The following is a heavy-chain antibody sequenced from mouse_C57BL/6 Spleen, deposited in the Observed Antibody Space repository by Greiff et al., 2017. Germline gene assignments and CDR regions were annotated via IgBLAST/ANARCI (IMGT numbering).Heavy chain of an antibody. CDR3: ARNDGYSYWYFDV. CDR1: GYTFTSYD. V-gene: IGHV1-85*01. Sequence: QVQLQQSGPELVKPGASVKLSCKASGYTFTSYDINWVKQRPGQGLEWIGWIYPRDGSTKYNEKFKGKATLTVDTSSSTAYMELHSLTSEDSAVYFCARNDGYSYWYFDVWGTGTTVTVSS. D-gene: IGHD2-3*01. J-gene: IGHJ1*03. CDR2: IYPRDGST.